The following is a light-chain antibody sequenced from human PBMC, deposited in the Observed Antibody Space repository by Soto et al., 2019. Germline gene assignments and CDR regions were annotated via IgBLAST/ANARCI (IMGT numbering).Light chain of an antibody. CDR3: QQYIDWPPGT. V-gene: IGKV3-15*01. Sequence: EIVVTQSLATLSVSPGERVTLSCRASQSVSSSLAWYQQRPGQAPRLLIYDTSTRAAGISARFSGSGSGTEFTLTISSLQSEDFAVYYCQQYIDWPPGTFGQGTAVEIK. CDR2: DTS. J-gene: IGKJ1*01. CDR1: QSVSSS.